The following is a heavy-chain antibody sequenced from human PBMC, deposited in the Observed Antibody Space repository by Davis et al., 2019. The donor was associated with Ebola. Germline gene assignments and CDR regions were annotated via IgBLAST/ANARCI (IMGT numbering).Heavy chain of an antibody. Sequence: PGGSLRLSCKGSGYSFTSYWIGWVRQLPGKGLEWMGIIYPGDSDTRYSPSFQGQVTISADKSISTAYLQWSSLKASDTAMYYCARRSSSWYYYGMDVWGQGTTVTVSS. CDR3: ARRSSSWYYYGMDV. J-gene: IGHJ6*02. D-gene: IGHD6-13*01. V-gene: IGHV5-51*01. CDR2: IYPGDSDT. CDR1: GYSFTSYW.